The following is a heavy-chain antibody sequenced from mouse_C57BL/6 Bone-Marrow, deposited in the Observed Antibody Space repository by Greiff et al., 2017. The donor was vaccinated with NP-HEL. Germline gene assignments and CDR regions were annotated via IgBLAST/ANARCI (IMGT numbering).Heavy chain of an antibody. Sequence: VQLQQSGTELVKPGASVKLSCKASGYTFTSYWMHWVKQRPGQGLEWIGNINPSNGGTNYNEKFKSKATLTVDKSSSTAYMQLSSLTSEDSAVYYCAREGDYGSSSYWYFDVWGTGTTVTVSS. V-gene: IGHV1-53*01. CDR3: AREGDYGSSSYWYFDV. D-gene: IGHD1-1*01. J-gene: IGHJ1*03. CDR1: GYTFTSYW. CDR2: INPSNGGT.